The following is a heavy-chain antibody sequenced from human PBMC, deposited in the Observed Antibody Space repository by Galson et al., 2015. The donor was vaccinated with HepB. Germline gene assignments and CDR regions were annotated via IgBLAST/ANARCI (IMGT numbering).Heavy chain of an antibody. Sequence: SLRLSCAASGFTFSSYAMHWVRQAPGKGLEYVSAISSNGGSTYYADSVKGRFTISRDNSKNTLYLQMSSLRAEDTAVYYCVKDEVVGASDPDVNFDYWGQGTLVTVSS. CDR3: VKDEVVGASDPDVNFDY. CDR1: GFTFSSYA. D-gene: IGHD1-26*01. V-gene: IGHV3-64D*06. J-gene: IGHJ4*02. CDR2: ISSNGGST.